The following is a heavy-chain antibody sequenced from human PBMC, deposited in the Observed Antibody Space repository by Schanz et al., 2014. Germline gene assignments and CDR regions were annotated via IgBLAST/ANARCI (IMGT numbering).Heavy chain of an antibody. D-gene: IGHD2-2*02. CDR3: AGTYCSSTSCYTGYYYMDV. J-gene: IGHJ6*03. CDR2: INSSGGGT. CDR1: GYTFSFTSYN. Sequence: QVQVEQSGPEVKKPGASVTVSCQASGYTFSFTSYNVHWVRQAPGQGLEWMGYINSSGGGTSYAQNFQGRVTITADKSTSTAYMELTSLRSEDTAVYYCAGTYCSSTSCYTGYYYMDVWGKGTTVTVSS. V-gene: IGHV1-46*01.